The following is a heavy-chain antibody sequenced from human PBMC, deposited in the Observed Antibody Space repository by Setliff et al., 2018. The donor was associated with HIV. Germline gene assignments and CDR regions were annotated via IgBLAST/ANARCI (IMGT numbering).Heavy chain of an antibody. CDR2: INHSGST. J-gene: IGHJ4*02. CDR3: ARWAVTASDY. CDR1: GGPFSGYY. V-gene: IGHV4-34*01. D-gene: IGHD2-21*02. Sequence: PSETLSLTCAVYGGPFSGYYWNWIRQPPGKGLEWIGEINHSGSTNYNPSLKSRVTISVDTSKNQFSLKLNSVTAADTAVYYCARWAVTASDYWGQGTLVTVSS.